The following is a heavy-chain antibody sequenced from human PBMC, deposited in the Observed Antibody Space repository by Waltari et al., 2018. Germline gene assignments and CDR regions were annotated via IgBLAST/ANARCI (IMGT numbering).Heavy chain of an antibody. CDR2: INPNSGGT. V-gene: IGHV1-2*06. CDR1: GSTFIGYS. D-gene: IGHD3-10*01. CDR3: ARWGGSSAYYYYMDV. Sequence: QVQLVQSGAEVKKPGASVKVSCKASGSTFIGYSMHWARQAHGQGLEWMGRINPNSGGTNYAQKFQGRVTMTRDTSISTAYMELSRLRSDDTAVYYCARWGGSSAYYYYMDVWGKGTTVTVSS. J-gene: IGHJ6*03.